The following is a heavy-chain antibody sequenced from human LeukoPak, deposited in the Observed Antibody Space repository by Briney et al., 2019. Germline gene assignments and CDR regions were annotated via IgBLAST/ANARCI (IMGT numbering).Heavy chain of an antibody. CDR1: GFTFSSYA. CDR3: ARGPNYYDSSGWDY. D-gene: IGHD3-22*01. CDR2: ISGIGGIA. J-gene: IGHJ4*02. V-gene: IGHV3-23*01. Sequence: GGSLRLSCAASGFTFSSYAMSWVRQAPGKGLEWVSAISGIGGIAYYADSVKGRFTISRDNSKNTLYLQMNSLRAEDTAVYYCARGPNYYDSSGWDYWGQGTLVTVSS.